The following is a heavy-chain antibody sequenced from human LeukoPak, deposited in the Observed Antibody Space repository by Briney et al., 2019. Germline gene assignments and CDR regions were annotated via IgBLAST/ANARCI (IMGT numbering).Heavy chain of an antibody. Sequence: SETLSLTCTVSGYSINSVYYWGWIRQPPGKGLEWIGSIYHSGSTYYNPSLKSRVTISMDTSKNQFSLKLTSVTAADTAVYYCVKERPGKAYADFWGQGTLVTVSS. CDR1: GYSINSVYY. CDR2: IYHSGST. V-gene: IGHV4-38-2*02. D-gene: IGHD1-26*01. J-gene: IGHJ4*02. CDR3: VKERPGKAYADF.